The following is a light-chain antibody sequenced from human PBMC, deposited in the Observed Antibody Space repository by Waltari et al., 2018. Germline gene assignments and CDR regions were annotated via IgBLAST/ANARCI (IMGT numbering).Light chain of an antibody. CDR2: EVS. CDR1: SSDAGGYNS. Sequence: QSALTQPPSASGSPGQSVTISCTGTSSDAGGYNSVSWYQQHPGKAPNLMIYEVSKRPSGVPDRFSGSKSGNTASLTVSGLQAEDEADYYCSSYAGSNNFVVFGGGTKLTVL. CDR3: SSYAGSNNFVV. J-gene: IGLJ2*01. V-gene: IGLV2-8*01.